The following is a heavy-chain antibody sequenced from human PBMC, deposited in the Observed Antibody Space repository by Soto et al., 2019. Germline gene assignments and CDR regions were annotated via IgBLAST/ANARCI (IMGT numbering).Heavy chain of an antibody. J-gene: IGHJ3*02. CDR1: GGSISSSSYY. CDR2: IYYSGST. Sequence: SETLSLTCTVSGGSISSSSYYWGWIRQPPGKGLEWIGSIYYSGSTYYNPSLKSRVTVSVDTSKNQFSLKLSSVTAADTAVYYCARPGNYYDSSGKAAFDIWGQGTMVTVSS. CDR3: ARPGNYYDSSGKAAFDI. D-gene: IGHD3-22*01. V-gene: IGHV4-39*01.